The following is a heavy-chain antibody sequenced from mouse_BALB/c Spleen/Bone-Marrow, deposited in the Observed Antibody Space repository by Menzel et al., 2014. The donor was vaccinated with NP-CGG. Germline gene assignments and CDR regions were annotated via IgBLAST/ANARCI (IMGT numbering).Heavy chain of an antibody. Sequence: EVQLVESGAELVKPGASVKLSCTASGFNIKDTYMHWVKQRPEQGLGWIGRIDPANGNTKYDPKFQGKATITADTSSNTAYLQLSSLTPEDTAVYYCAYGSSYDYFDYWGQGTTLTVSS. CDR2: IDPANGNT. V-gene: IGHV14-3*02. CDR1: GFNIKDTY. J-gene: IGHJ2*01. D-gene: IGHD1-1*01. CDR3: AYGSSYDYFDY.